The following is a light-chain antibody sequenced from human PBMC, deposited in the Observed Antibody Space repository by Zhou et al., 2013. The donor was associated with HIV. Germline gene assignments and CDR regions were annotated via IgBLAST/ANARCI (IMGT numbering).Light chain of an antibody. CDR3: QQYNNWPPIT. V-gene: IGKV3D-15*01. CDR1: QSLSISS. J-gene: IGKJ5*01. CDR2: GAS. Sequence: IVLTQSPGTLSLSPGERATLSCRASQSLSISSLAWYQQKPGQAPRLLLYGASKRATGIPDRFSSSGSGTEFTLTISSLQSEDFAVYYCQQYNNWPPITFGQGTRLEIK.